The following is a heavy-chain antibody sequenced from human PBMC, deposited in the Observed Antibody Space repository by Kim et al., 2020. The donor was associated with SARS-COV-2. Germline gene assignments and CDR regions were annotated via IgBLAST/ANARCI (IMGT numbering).Heavy chain of an antibody. CDR2: INNIGNP. J-gene: IGHJ6*02. CDR3: GPGGMDV. Sequence: ASVKVSCKASGYTFTDYAMNWVRQAPGQGLEWMGWINNIGNPTYAQGFTGRFVFSLDYSVSTAYLQISSLTAEDTAVYYCGPGGMDVWGQGTTVTGSS. V-gene: IGHV7-4-1*02. CDR1: GYTFTDYA.